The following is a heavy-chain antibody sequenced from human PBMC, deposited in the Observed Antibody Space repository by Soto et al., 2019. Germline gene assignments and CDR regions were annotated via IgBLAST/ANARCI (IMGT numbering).Heavy chain of an antibody. V-gene: IGHV1-2*04. CDR2: INPNSGGT. Sequence: QVQLVQSGAEVKKPGASVKVSCKASGYTFTGYYMHWVRQAPGQGLEWMGWINPNSGGTNYAQKFQGWVTMTRDTSISTAYMELSRLRSDDTAVYYCARGRELALRRYYYYMDVWGKGTTVTVSS. CDR3: ARGRELALRRYYYYMDV. CDR1: GYTFTGYY. D-gene: IGHD1-7*01. J-gene: IGHJ6*03.